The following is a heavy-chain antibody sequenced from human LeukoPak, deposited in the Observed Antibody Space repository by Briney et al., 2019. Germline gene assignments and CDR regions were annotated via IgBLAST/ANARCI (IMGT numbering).Heavy chain of an antibody. D-gene: IGHD5-24*01. V-gene: IGHV3-23*01. J-gene: IGHJ4*02. CDR2: ILQSGDTT. CDR3: AKDAIRGDGYWEFDY. Sequence: GGSLRLSCAASGFTFSNCAMTWVRQAPGKGLEWVSGILQSGDTTYYADSVKGRFTISRDNSQNTLYLQMNSLRVEDTAVYYCAKDAIRGDGYWEFDYWGQGTLVTVSS. CDR1: GFTFSNCA.